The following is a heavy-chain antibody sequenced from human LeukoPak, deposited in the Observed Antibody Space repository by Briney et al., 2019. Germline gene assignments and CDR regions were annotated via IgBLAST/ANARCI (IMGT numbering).Heavy chain of an antibody. V-gene: IGHV3-23*01. CDR2: ISGSGDST. Sequence: GGSLRLSCAASGFTFSNYAMRWVRQAPGKGLEWVSGISGSGDSTYYADSVKGRFTISRDNAKNSLYLQMNSLRAEDTALYYCARGRPPADYWGQGTLVTVSS. CDR1: GFTFSNYA. CDR3: ARGRPPADY. J-gene: IGHJ4*02.